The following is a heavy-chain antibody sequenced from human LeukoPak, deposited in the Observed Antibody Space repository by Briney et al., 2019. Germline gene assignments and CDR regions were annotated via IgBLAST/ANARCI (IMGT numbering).Heavy chain of an antibody. CDR1: GYTFTGYY. CDR2: INPNSGGT. D-gene: IGHD4-17*01. J-gene: IGHJ4*02. CDR3: ARLAVTGGY. V-gene: IGHV1-2*02. Sequence: ASVKVSCKTSGYTFTGYYMYWVRQAPGQGLEWMGWINPNSGGTNYAQKFQGRVTMTRDTSISTAYMELSRLRSDDTAVYYCARLAVTGGYWGQGTLVTVSS.